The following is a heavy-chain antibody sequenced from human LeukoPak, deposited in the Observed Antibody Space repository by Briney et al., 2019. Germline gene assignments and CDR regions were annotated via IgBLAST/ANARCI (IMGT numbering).Heavy chain of an antibody. CDR2: IRSKAYGGTT. CDR3: TRATYYYGSVWRQQDFDY. CDR1: GFTFGDYA. D-gene: IGHD3-10*01. J-gene: IGHJ4*02. Sequence: GGSLRLSCTASGFTFGDYAMSWFRQAPGKGLEWVGFIRSKAYGGTTEYAASVKGRFTISRDDSKSIAYLQMNSLKTEDTAVYYCTRATYYYGSVWRQQDFDYWGQGTLVTVSS. V-gene: IGHV3-49*03.